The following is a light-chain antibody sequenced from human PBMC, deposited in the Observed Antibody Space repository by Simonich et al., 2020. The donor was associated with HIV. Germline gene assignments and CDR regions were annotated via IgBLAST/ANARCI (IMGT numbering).Light chain of an antibody. V-gene: IGLV2-8*01. Sequence: QSALTQPPSASGSPGQSVTISCTGTSSHVGNYNYVSWYQQHPGKAPNLMIYDVINRPSGIANRVSGSKSGNPASLNVSGLQAEDEADYYCSSYAGSNNLVFGGGTKLTVL. CDR3: SSYAGSNNLV. J-gene: IGLJ3*02. CDR2: DVI. CDR1: SSHVGNYNY.